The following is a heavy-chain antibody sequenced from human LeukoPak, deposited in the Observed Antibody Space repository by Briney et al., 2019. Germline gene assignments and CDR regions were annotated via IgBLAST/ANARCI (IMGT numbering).Heavy chain of an antibody. Sequence: GGSLRLSWAASGFTFSSYGMRWVRQAPGKGLEWVAVIWYDGSNKYYADSVKCPFTTSRDKSKNTLYLQMSRLRAEETAVYYCARDPSGSYLFDYWGQGTLVTVSS. J-gene: IGHJ4*02. CDR2: IWYDGSNK. CDR1: GFTFSSYG. V-gene: IGHV3-33*01. CDR3: ARDPSGSYLFDY. D-gene: IGHD1-26*01.